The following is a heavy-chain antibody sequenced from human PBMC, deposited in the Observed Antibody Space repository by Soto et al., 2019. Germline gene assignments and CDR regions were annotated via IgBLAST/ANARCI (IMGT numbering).Heavy chain of an antibody. J-gene: IGHJ3*02. V-gene: IGHV1-69*13. CDR2: IIPIFGTA. D-gene: IGHD3-10*01. CDR1: GGTFSSYA. Sequence: SVKVSCKASGGTFSSYAISWVRQAPGQGLEWMGGIIPIFGTANYAQKFQGRVTITADESTSTAYMELSSLRSEDTAVYYCAREWRYYGSGSFFAFDIWGQGTMVTVSS. CDR3: AREWRYYGSGSFFAFDI.